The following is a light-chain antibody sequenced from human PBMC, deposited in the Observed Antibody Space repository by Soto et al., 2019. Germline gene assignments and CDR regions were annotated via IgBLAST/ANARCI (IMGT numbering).Light chain of an antibody. CDR1: QTVSTY. CDR2: AAS. Sequence: DIQMTQSPSSLSASVGDRVTITCRASQTVSTYLNWYQQKPGTAPKLLIYAASSLQSGVPSRFRDSGSGTDFTLTISSLQPEDSATYYCQQSYRTPLTFGGGTKVEL. J-gene: IGKJ4*01. V-gene: IGKV1-39*01. CDR3: QQSYRTPLT.